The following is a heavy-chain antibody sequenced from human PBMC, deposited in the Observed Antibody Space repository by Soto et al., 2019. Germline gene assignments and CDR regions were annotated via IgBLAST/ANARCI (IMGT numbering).Heavy chain of an antibody. Sequence: GGSLRLSCAASGFTFSTYTMHWVRQAPGKGLEWVALISYDGINKYYADSVKGRFTISRDSSKNTLYLQMNSLRAEDTAVYYCARPTFEYYYYGMDVWGQGTTVTVSS. CDR1: GFTFSTYT. V-gene: IGHV3-30-3*01. CDR3: ARPTFEYYYYGMDV. J-gene: IGHJ6*02. CDR2: ISYDGINK.